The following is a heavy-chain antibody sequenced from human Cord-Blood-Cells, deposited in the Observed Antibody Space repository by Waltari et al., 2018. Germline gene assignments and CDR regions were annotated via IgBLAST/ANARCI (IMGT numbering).Heavy chain of an antibody. V-gene: IGHV4-39*01. CDR2: IYYSGST. J-gene: IGHJ4*02. Sequence: QLQLQESAPGLVQPSETLSLTCTVSGGSISSSSYYWGWFRQPPGKGLEWIGSIYYSGSTYYNPSLKSRVTISVDTSKNQFSLKLSSVTAADTAVYYCARQRFLEWLLYYFDYWGQGTLVTVSS. CDR3: ARQRFLEWLLYYFDY. D-gene: IGHD3-3*01. CDR1: GGSISSSSYY.